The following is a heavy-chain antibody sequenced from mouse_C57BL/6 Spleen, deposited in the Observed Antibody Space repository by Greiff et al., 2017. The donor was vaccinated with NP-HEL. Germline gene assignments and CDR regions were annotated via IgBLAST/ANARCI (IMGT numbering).Heavy chain of an antibody. CDR3: ARNYYGSSYGYFDV. CDR2: ISNGGGST. CDR1: GFTFSDYY. D-gene: IGHD1-1*01. J-gene: IGHJ1*03. Sequence: EVKLQESGGGLVQPGGSLKLSCAASGFTFSDYYMYWVRQTPEKRLEWVAYISNGGGSTYYPDTVKGRFTISRDNAKNTLYLQMSRLKSEDTAMYYCARNYYGSSYGYFDVWGTGTTVTVSS. V-gene: IGHV5-12*01.